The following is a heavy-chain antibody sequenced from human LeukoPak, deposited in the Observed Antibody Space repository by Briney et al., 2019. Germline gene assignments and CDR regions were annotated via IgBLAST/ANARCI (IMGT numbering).Heavy chain of an antibody. CDR1: GDSVSSNSAA. V-gene: IGHV6-1*01. CDR3: ARTRGSGGYYFFDY. CDR2: TYYRSRLYY. Sequence: SQTLSLTCAISGDSVSSNSAAWNWFRQSPSRGLEFLGRTYYRSRLYYEYAISVTSRITINPDTSKNQFSLQLDSVTPEDTAVYYCARTRGSGGYYFFDYWAQGSRVTVSS. D-gene: IGHD3-22*01. J-gene: IGHJ4*02.